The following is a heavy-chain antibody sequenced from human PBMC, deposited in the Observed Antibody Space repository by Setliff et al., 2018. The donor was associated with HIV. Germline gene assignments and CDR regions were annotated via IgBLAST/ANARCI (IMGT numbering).Heavy chain of an antibody. J-gene: IGHJ3*02. V-gene: IGHV4-61*08. CDR2: IYYSGST. D-gene: IGHD4-17*01. CDR3: ASRHDYGGPNDAFDI. CDR1: GGSISSGDYH. Sequence: SETLSLTCTVSGGSISSGDYHWSWIRQPPGKGLEWIGSIYYSGSTNYNPSLKSRVTISVDTSKNQFSLKLSSVTAADTAVYYCASRHDYGGPNDAFDIWGQGTMVTVSS.